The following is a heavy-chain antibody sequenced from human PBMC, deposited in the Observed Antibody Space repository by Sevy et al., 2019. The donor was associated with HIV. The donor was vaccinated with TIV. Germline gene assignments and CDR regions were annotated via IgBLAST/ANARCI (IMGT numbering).Heavy chain of an antibody. Sequence: GGSLRLSCATSGFTFSSYWMHWVRQAPGKGLVWVSRINTDGSSTTYADSVKGRFTISRNNAENTLYLQMNSLRAEDTAVYYCARSSGSYFDWGQGTLVTVSS. CDR2: INTDGSST. J-gene: IGHJ4*02. D-gene: IGHD3-10*01. CDR1: GFTFSSYW. CDR3: ARSSGSYFD. V-gene: IGHV3-74*01.